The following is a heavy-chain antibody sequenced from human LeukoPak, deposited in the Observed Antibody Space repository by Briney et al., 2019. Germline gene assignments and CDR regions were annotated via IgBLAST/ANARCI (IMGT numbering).Heavy chain of an antibody. CDR3: ARERIVGATSAFDI. CDR1: GGTFSSYA. D-gene: IGHD1-26*01. CDR2: IIPIFGTA. Sequence: GASVTVSCTASGGTFSSYAISWVRQAPGQGLEWMGGIIPIFGTANYAQKFQGRVTITADESTSTAYMELSSLRSEDTAVYYCARERIVGATSAFDIWGQGTMVTVSS. V-gene: IGHV1-69*13. J-gene: IGHJ3*02.